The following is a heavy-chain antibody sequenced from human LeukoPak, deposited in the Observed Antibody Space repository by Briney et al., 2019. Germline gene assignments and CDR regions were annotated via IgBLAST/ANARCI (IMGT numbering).Heavy chain of an antibody. CDR1: GFTFDDYA. V-gene: IGHV3-9*03. J-gene: IGHJ4*02. CDR2: ISWNSGSI. D-gene: IGHD5-24*01. CDR3: AKGGEVATISFFDY. Sequence: RSGGSLRLSCAASGFTFDDYAMHWVRQAPGKGLEWVSGISWNSGSIGYADSVKGRFTISRDNAKNSLYLQMNSLRAEDMALYYCAKGGEVATISFFDYWGQGTLVTVSS.